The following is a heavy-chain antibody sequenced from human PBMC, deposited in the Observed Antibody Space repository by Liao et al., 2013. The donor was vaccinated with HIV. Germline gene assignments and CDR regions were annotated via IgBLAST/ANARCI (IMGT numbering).Heavy chain of an antibody. CDR1: GGSISGFY. CDR3: ARDRDGIDY. CDR2: MFTTGNT. J-gene: IGHJ4*02. Sequence: QVQLQESGPGLVKPSETLSLTCTVSGGSISGFYWSWIRQPAGKGLEWIGRMFTTGNTNYNPSLKSRVTLSVDTSKNQFSLTVTSVTAADTAVYYCARDRDGIDYWGQGTLVTVSS. V-gene: IGHV4-4*07.